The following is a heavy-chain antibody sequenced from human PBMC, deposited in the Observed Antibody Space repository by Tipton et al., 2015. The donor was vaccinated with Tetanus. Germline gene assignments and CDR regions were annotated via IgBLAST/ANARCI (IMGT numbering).Heavy chain of an antibody. J-gene: IGHJ4*02. CDR1: GFTFDDYA. CDR2: IRWHGVSI. CDR3: AKELGCLRRSSCCDY. Sequence: SLRLSCTGSGFTFDDYAMHWVRQAPGKGLEWVSGIRWHGVSIGYAEFVKGRFIISRDNAKKSLYLQMNSLRAEDTALYYCAKELGCLRRSSCCDYWGLGFLVAVTS. D-gene: IGHD6-6*01. V-gene: IGHV3-9*01.